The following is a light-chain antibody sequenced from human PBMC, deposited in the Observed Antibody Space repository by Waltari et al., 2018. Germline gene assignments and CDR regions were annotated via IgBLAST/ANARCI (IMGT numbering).Light chain of an antibody. CDR1: QSVLYSSDNKNY. J-gene: IGKJ2*01. CDR3: QQYYSDPNN. CDR2: WAS. V-gene: IGKV4-1*01. Sequence: DIVMTQSPDSLAVSLGESATINCKSSQSVLYSSDNKNYLGWYQQKPGHPPKLLISWASTRESGVPDRFSGSGSGTDFTLTISSLQAEDVAVYYCQQYYSDPNNFGQGTKLEIE.